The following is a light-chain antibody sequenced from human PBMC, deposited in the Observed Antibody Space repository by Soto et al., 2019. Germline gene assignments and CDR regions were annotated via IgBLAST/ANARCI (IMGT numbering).Light chain of an antibody. CDR1: SSDVGGYNS. V-gene: IGLV2-14*01. Sequence: QSALAQPASVSGSPGQSITISCTGTSSDVGGYNSVSWYQHHPGKAPKLMIYEVSNRPSGVSNRFSGSKSGNTASLTISGLQAEDEADYYCSSYTTRSSLYVFGTGTKATVL. CDR3: SSYTTRSSLYV. J-gene: IGLJ1*01. CDR2: EVS.